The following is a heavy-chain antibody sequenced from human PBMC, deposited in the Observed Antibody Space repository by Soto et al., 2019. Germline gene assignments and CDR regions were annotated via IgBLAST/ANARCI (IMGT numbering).Heavy chain of an antibody. CDR1: GGSISSSSYY. D-gene: IGHD4-4*01. Sequence: SQTLSLTCTVSGGSISSSSYYWGWIRQPPGKGLEWIGSIYYSGSTYYNPSLKSRVTISVDTSKNQFSLKLSSVTAADTAVYYCASNYVILGDVIQYPYLYMDVWGKGTTVTVSS. V-gene: IGHV4-39*01. CDR2: IYYSGST. CDR3: ASNYVILGDVIQYPYLYMDV. J-gene: IGHJ6*03.